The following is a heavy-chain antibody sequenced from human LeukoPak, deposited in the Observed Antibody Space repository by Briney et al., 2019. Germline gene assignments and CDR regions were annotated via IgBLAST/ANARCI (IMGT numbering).Heavy chain of an antibody. J-gene: IGHJ3*02. V-gene: IGHV3-48*01. Sequence: GCLRLSCAASGFTFSSYSMNWVRQAPGKGLEWVSYISSSSSTIYYADSVKGRFTISGDNAKNSLYLQMNSLRAEDTAVYYCARDPPDYLWASSIWGQGTMVTVCS. CDR3: ARDPPDYLWASSI. CDR2: ISSSSSTI. D-gene: IGHD4-11*01. CDR1: GFTFSSYS.